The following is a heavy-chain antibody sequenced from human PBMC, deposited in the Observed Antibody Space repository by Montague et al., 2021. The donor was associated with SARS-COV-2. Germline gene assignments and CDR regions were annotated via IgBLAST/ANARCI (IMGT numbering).Heavy chain of an antibody. V-gene: IGHV4-39*01. Sequence: SETLSLTCTVSGGSVGSSHYYWAWIRRPPGKGLEWIGTIYYSGSTYYXXXPRSRVTIDVDASTNQFSLKLHSVTAADTAVYFCARGLYNWNYEHWFDTWGQGTLVTVSS. D-gene: IGHD1-7*01. CDR1: GGSVGSSHYY. J-gene: IGHJ5*02. CDR3: ARGLYNWNYEHWFDT. CDR2: IYYSGST.